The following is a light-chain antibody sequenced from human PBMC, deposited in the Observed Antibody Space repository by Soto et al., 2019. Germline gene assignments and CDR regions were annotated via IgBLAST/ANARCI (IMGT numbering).Light chain of an antibody. V-gene: IGLV2-8*01. Sequence: QSALTQPPSASGSPGQSVTISCTGTSSDVGAYNYVSWYQQLPGAAPKLVIFGNRNRPSGVPERFSGSKSGTSASLAITGLQAEDEADYYCQAYDYSLTASVFGGGTKLTVL. J-gene: IGLJ3*02. CDR2: GNR. CDR1: SSDVGAYNY. CDR3: QAYDYSLTASV.